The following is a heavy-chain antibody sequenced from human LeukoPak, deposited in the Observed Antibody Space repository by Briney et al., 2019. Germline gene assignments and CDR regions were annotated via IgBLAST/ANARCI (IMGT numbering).Heavy chain of an antibody. CDR1: GFTFSSYA. Sequence: GGSLRLSCAASGFTFSSYAMSWVRQAPGKGLEWVSAISGSGGSTYYADSVKGRFTISRDNSKNTLYLQMNSLGAEDTAVYYCAKSPTRRYYFDYWGQGTLVTVSS. J-gene: IGHJ4*02. D-gene: IGHD1-14*01. CDR2: ISGSGGST. V-gene: IGHV3-23*01. CDR3: AKSPTRRYYFDY.